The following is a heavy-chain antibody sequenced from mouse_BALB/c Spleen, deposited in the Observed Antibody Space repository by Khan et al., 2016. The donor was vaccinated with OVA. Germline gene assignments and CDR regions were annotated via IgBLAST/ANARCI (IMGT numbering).Heavy chain of an antibody. V-gene: IGHV1-4*01. Sequence: QVQLKQSGAELARPGASVKMSCKASGYTFTSYTMHWVKQRPGQGLEWIGYINPSSGYTNYNQKFKDKATLTADKSSSTAYMQLSSLPSEASAVYYGAREGADYRNDGLFAYWGQGTLVTVSS. D-gene: IGHD2-14*01. J-gene: IGHJ3*01. CDR1: GYTFTSYT. CDR3: AREGADYRNDGLFAY. CDR2: INPSSGYT.